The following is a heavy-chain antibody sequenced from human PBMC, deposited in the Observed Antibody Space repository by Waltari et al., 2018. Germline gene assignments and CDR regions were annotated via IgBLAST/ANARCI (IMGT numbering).Heavy chain of an antibody. CDR1: GFNFSASS. V-gene: IGHV3-73*02. D-gene: IGHD3-3*01. Sequence: EAQLVASGGGLVQPGGSRKVSCAASGFNFSASSIHWVRQASGQGLEWVGHIRTKTNNYATAYAESLRGRITISRDDSKSTAFLQMDNLKPEDTAVYYCAKQLGLESGSWGQGILVAVSS. CDR3: AKQLGLESGS. CDR2: IRTKTNNYAT. J-gene: IGHJ5*02.